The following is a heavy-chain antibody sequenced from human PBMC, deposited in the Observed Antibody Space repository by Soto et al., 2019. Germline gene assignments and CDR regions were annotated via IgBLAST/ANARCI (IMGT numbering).Heavy chain of an antibody. J-gene: IGHJ5*02. V-gene: IGHV1-69*15. CDR1: GGTFSNYA. CDR3: AKDGGRDGYFGYWFDP. CDR2: IIPIFGTA. D-gene: IGHD5-12*01. Sequence: QVQLMQSGAEVKKPGSSVKVSCKASGGTFSNYAITWVRQAPGQGLEWLGRIIPIFGTANYAQKFQGRVTITADESTTTAYMELSSLRSDDTAVYYCAKDGGRDGYFGYWFDPWGQGTLVTVSS.